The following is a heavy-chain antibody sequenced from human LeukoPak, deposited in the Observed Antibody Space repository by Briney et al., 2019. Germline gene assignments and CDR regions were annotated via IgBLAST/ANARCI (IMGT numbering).Heavy chain of an antibody. CDR3: ARDATRLDYGEYYFDY. V-gene: IGHV3-11*01. CDR1: GFTFSDYY. J-gene: IGHJ4*02. D-gene: IGHD4-17*01. Sequence: GGSLRLSCAASGFTFSDYYMSWIRQAPGKGLEWVSYISSSGSTIYYADSVKGRFTISRDNAKNSLYLQMNSLRAEDTAVYYCARDATRLDYGEYYFDYWGQGTLVTVSS. CDR2: ISSSGSTI.